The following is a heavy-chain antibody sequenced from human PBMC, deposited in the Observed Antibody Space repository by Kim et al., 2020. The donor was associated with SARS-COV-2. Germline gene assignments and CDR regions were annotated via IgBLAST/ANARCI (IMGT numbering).Heavy chain of an antibody. D-gene: IGHD6-19*01. Sequence: GGSLRLSCAASGFTFSSYSMNWVRQAPGKGLEWVSSISSSSSYIYYADSVKGRFTISRDNAKNSLYLQMNSLRAEDTAVYYCARDRGKGLVPRWGQGTLVTVSS. J-gene: IGHJ4*02. CDR1: GFTFSSYS. V-gene: IGHV3-21*01. CDR3: ARDRGKGLVPR. CDR2: ISSSSSYI.